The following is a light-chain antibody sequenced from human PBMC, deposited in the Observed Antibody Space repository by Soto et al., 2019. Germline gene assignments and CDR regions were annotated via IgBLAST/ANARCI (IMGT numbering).Light chain of an antibody. V-gene: IGLV2-14*01. J-gene: IGLJ1*01. CDR2: EVS. CDR3: FSYTSSAAYV. Sequence: QSALTQPASVSGSPGQSITISCTGTSSDVGGYKYVSWYQLHPGKAPKLMIYEVSNRPSGISNRFSDSKSGNTASLTISGLQAEDEADYYCFSYTSSAAYVFGTGTKVTVL. CDR1: SSDVGGYKY.